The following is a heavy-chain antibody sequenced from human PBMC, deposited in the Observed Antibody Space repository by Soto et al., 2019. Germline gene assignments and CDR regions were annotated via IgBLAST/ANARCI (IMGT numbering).Heavy chain of an antibody. CDR3: AKAYSGYDCAF. CDR2: ITSTGGGT. CDR1: GFTFSTYA. Sequence: GGSLRLSCAASGFTFSTYAMNWVRQAPGKGLEWVSSITSTGGGTYYADSVRGRFIISRDNSKNTLYLHMSTLRAEDTAVYYCAKAYSGYDCAFWGQGTLVTVSS. V-gene: IGHV3-23*01. D-gene: IGHD5-12*01. J-gene: IGHJ4*02.